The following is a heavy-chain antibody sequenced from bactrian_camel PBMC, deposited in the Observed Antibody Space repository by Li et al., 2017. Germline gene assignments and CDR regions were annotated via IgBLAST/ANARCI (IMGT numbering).Heavy chain of an antibody. CDR1: GSTRSRLC. D-gene: IGHD6*01. V-gene: IGHV3S53*01. CDR3: AADLKSRGSWYFRRAADSDF. Sequence: SCAASGSTRSRLCMAWFRLGPGKKREGVAAIDGIGGTSYADSVKGRFTISTDNAKNTVYLQMNSLKPEDTGMYYCAADLKSRGSWYFRRAADSDFWGLGTQVTVS. J-gene: IGHJ6*01. CDR2: IDGIGGT.